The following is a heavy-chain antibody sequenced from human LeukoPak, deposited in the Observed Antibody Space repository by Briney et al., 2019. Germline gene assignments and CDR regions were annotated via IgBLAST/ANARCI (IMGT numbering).Heavy chain of an antibody. Sequence: GGSLRLSCVASGFTFSNYAMTWVRQTPWRELSWISAMSGSGGSTYYPDSVKGRSTISRDNSLNTLYLQMNSLRVEDTAVYYCAKDREFPNFYFDHWGQGTQVTVSS. CDR2: MSGSGGST. CDR3: AKDREFPNFYFDH. J-gene: IGHJ4*02. D-gene: IGHD4/OR15-4a*01. V-gene: IGHV3-23*01. CDR1: GFTFSNYA.